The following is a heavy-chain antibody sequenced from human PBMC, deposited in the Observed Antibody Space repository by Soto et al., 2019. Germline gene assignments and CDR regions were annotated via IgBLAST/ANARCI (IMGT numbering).Heavy chain of an antibody. CDR3: ARSGVDYYDSSGYEPLDAFDI. CDR1: GFTFSSYA. CDR2: ISSNGGST. J-gene: IGHJ3*02. D-gene: IGHD3-22*01. V-gene: IGHV3-64*02. Sequence: EVQLVESGEGLVQPGGSLRLSCAASGFTFSSYAMHWVRQAPGKGLEYVSAISSNGGSTYYADSVKGRFTISRDNSKNTLYLQMGSLRAEGMAVYYCARSGVDYYDSSGYEPLDAFDIWGQGTMVTVSS.